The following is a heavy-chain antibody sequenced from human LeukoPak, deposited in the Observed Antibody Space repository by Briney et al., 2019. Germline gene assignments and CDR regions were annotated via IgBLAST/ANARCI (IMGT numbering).Heavy chain of an antibody. D-gene: IGHD3-22*01. CDR3: ARDHYDRSETLDY. CDR1: GFTVSTYW. Sequence: QTGGSLRLSCAASGFTVSTYWMHWVRQAPGKGLVWVSRINSDGTITTYADSVKGRFTISRDNAKNTLYLQMNSLRAEDTAVYYCARDHYDRSETLDYWGQGTLVTVSS. V-gene: IGHV3-74*01. J-gene: IGHJ4*02. CDR2: INSDGTIT.